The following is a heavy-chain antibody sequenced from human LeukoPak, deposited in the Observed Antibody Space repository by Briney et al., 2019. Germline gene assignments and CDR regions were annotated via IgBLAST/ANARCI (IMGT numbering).Heavy chain of an antibody. D-gene: IGHD3-22*01. CDR3: ARAAYYDSSGFDY. CDR2: INPNSGGT. J-gene: IGHJ4*02. V-gene: IGHV1-2*02. Sequence: ASVKVPCKASGYTFTGYYMHWVRQAPGQGLEWMGWINPNSGGTNYAQKFQGRVTMTRDTSISTAYMELSRLRSDDTAVYYCARAAYYDSSGFDYWGQGTLVTVSS. CDR1: GYTFTGYY.